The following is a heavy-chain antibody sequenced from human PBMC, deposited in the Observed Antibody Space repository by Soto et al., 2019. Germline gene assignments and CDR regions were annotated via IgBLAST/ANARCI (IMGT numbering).Heavy chain of an antibody. CDR2: ISGSGGST. CDR3: AKDPYAQLVLAFDY. D-gene: IGHD6-6*01. CDR1: GFSFSRYA. J-gene: IGHJ4*02. V-gene: IGHV3-23*01. Sequence: HPGGSLRLSCAASGFSFSRYAMSWVRQAPGKGLEWVSAISGSGGSTYYADSVKGRFTISRDNSKNTLYLQMNSLRAEDTAVYYCAKDPYAQLVLAFDYWGQGTLVTVSS.